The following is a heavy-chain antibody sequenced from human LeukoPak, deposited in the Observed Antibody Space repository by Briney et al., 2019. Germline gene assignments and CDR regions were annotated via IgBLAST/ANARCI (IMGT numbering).Heavy chain of an antibody. Sequence: GGSLRLSCTASGFTFSNYGMHWVRQAPGKGLEWLAFIWNVGSNTYYADSVKGRFTISRDNAKNTLYLQMISLRAEDTAVYYCARAVTGATIGDYWGQGTLSPSPQ. CDR2: IWNVGSNT. CDR1: GFTFSNYG. J-gene: IGHJ4*02. CDR3: ARAVTGATIGDY. V-gene: IGHV3-33*01. D-gene: IGHD1-7*01.